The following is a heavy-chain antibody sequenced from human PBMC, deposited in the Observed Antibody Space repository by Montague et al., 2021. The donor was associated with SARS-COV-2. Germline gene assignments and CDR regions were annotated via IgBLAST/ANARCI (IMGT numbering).Heavy chain of an antibody. CDR1: GFTFSSYE. J-gene: IGHJ4*02. CDR2: ISSSGSTI. CDR3: AREQPYNWNYDRPHFDY. D-gene: IGHD1-7*01. V-gene: IGHV3-48*03. Sequence: SQRLSCAASGFTFSSYEMNWVRQAPGKGLEWVSYISSSGSTIYYADSVKGRFTISRDNAKNSLYLQMNSLRAEDTAVYYCAREQPYNWNYDRPHFDYWGQGTLVTVSS.